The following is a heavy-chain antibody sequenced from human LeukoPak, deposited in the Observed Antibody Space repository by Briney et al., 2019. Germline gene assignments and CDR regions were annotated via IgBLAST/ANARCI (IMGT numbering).Heavy chain of an antibody. D-gene: IGHD6-13*01. V-gene: IGHV3-15*01. CDR3: TAGIGHSDFDY. CDR2: VKSKTNGGTT. CDR1: GXTFSNAW. J-gene: IGHJ4*02. Sequence: GGSLRLSWAASGXTFSNAWMSWVRQAPGKGLEWVGRVKSKTNGGTTAYAAPVKGRFTISRDDSKNTYLQMNSLKSEDTAVYYCTAGIGHSDFDYWGQGTLVTISS.